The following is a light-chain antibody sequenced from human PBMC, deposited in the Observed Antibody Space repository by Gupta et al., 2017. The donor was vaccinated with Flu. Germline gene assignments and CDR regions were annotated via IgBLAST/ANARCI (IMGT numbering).Light chain of an antibody. Sequence: DTLSLSPGERATVSCRASQTIDRNKVSWYQQKPGQAPSPLMLSASSRAPGIPDRFSGSGSETDFTLTITRLEPEDFAVYYCQQCSISPPTFGQGTRLEIK. CDR1: QTIDRNK. V-gene: IGKV3-20*01. CDR3: QQCSISPPT. CDR2: SAS. J-gene: IGKJ2*01.